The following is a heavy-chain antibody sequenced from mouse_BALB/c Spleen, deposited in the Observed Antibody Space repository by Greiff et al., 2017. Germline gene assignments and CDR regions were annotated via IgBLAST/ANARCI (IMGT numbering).Heavy chain of an antibody. J-gene: IGHJ1*01. D-gene: IGHD1-1*01. Sequence: QVQLQQSGAELAKPGASVKMSCKASGYTFTSYWMHWVNQRPGQGLEWIGYINPSTGYTEYNQKFKDKATLTADKSSSPAYMQLSSLTSEDSAVYSCASRGNYYGPYWYFDVWGAGTTVTVAS. CDR2: INPSTGYT. CDR3: ASRGNYYGPYWYFDV. CDR1: GYTFTSYW. V-gene: IGHV1-7*01.